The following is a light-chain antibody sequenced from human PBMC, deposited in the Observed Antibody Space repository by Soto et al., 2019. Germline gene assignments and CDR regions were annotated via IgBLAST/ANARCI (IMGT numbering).Light chain of an antibody. CDR2: GAS. V-gene: IGKV3-20*01. CDR3: QQYGSSMYA. Sequence: EIVLTQSPGTLSLSPGERATLSCRASQGVSGSYLAWYQQKPGQAPRLLIYGASIRATGIPDRFSGSGSGKDFTLTISRLEPEDFAVYYCQQYGSSMYAFGQGTKLEIK. J-gene: IGKJ2*01. CDR1: QGVSGSY.